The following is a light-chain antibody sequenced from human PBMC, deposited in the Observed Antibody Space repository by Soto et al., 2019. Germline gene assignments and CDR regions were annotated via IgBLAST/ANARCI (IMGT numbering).Light chain of an antibody. CDR2: LNSDGSH. Sequence: QLVLTQSPSASASLGASVKLTCTLSSGHGSYAIAWHQQQPEKGPRYLMKLNSDGSHYKGDGIPDRFSGSSSGAERYLTISSLQSEDEADYYCQTWGTGIQVFGGGTKVTVL. CDR1: SGHGSYA. J-gene: IGLJ2*01. V-gene: IGLV4-69*01. CDR3: QTWGTGIQV.